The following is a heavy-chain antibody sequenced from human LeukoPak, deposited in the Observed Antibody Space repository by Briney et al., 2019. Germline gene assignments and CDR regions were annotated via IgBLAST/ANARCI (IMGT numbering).Heavy chain of an antibody. CDR3: AKPPRRYCSSTSCPYGMDV. CDR1: GFTFSSYG. Sequence: PGGSLRLSCAASGFTFSSYGMPWVRQAPGKGLEWVAVISYDGSNKYYADSVKGRFTISRDNSKNTLYLQMNSLRAEDTAVYYCAKPPRRYCSSTSCPYGMDVWGQGTTVTVSS. D-gene: IGHD2-2*01. V-gene: IGHV3-30*18. J-gene: IGHJ6*02. CDR2: ISYDGSNK.